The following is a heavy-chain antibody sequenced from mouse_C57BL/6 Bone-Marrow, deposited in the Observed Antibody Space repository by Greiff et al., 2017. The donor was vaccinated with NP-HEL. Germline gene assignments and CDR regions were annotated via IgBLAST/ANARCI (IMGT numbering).Heavy chain of an antibody. D-gene: IGHD1-1*01. CDR2: IYPGSGST. V-gene: IGHV1-55*01. CDR3: AREAFITTVVDY. J-gene: IGHJ2*01. CDR1: GYTFTSYW. Sequence: VQLQQPGAELVKPGASVKMSCKASGYTFTSYWITWVKQRPGQGLEWIGDIYPGSGSTNYNEKFKSKATLTVDTSSSTAYMQLSSLTSEDSAVYYCAREAFITTVVDYWGQGTTLTVSS.